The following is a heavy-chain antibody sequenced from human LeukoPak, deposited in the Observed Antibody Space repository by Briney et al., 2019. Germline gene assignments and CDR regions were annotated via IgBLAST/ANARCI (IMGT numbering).Heavy chain of an antibody. Sequence: GGSLRLSCAAPGFTFRNYRMCWVRQAPGKRLEWVANIKPDGSAEYDAGSVRSRFTTSRDNVNIFLYLQMNSLRAEDTAVYYCARDGGLNSNFGYWGQVTLVTVAS. D-gene: IGHD2-15*01. V-gene: IGHV3-7*01. J-gene: IGHJ4*02. CDR1: GFTFRNYR. CDR2: IKPDGSAE. CDR3: ARDGGLNSNFGY.